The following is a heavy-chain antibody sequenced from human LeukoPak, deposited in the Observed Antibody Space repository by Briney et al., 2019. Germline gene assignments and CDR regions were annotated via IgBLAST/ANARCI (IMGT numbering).Heavy chain of an antibody. CDR3: ARDLGRITIFGVAPGAFDI. CDR1: GGSISSYY. J-gene: IGHJ3*02. V-gene: IGHV4-4*07. D-gene: IGHD3-3*01. CDR2: IYTSGST. Sequence: SETLSLTCTVSGGSISSYYWSWIRQPAGKGLEWIGRIYTSGSTNYNPSLKSRVTMSVDTSKNQFSLKLSSVTAADTAVYYCARDLGRITIFGVAPGAFDIWGQGTMVTVSS.